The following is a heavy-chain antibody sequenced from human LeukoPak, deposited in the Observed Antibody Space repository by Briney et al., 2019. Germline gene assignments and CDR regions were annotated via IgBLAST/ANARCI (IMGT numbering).Heavy chain of an antibody. Sequence: GESLKISCKGSGYSFTSYWIGWVRPMPGKGLEWMGIICPGDSDTRYSPSFQGQVTISADKSISTAYLQWSSLKASDTAMYYCARLSRERGYSGYDDYYYYYYMDVWGKGTAVTVSS. J-gene: IGHJ6*03. V-gene: IGHV5-51*01. D-gene: IGHD5-12*01. CDR1: GYSFTSYW. CDR2: ICPGDSDT. CDR3: ARLSRERGYSGYDDYYYYYYMDV.